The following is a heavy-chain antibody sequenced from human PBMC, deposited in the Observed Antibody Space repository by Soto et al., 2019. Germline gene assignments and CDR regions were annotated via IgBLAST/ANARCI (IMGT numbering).Heavy chain of an antibody. CDR3: ARDHLNYDILTGYLQLSGMDV. Sequence: GASVKVSCKASGYTFTSYDINWVRQATGQGLEWMGWMNPNSGNTGYAQKFQGRVTMTRNTSISTAYMELSSLRSEDTAVYYCARDHLNYDILTGYLQLSGMDVWGQGTTVTVSS. CDR1: GYTFTSYD. CDR2: MNPNSGNT. D-gene: IGHD3-9*01. V-gene: IGHV1-8*01. J-gene: IGHJ6*02.